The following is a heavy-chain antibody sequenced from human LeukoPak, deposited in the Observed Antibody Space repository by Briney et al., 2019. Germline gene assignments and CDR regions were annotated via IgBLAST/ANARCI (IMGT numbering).Heavy chain of an antibody. CDR1: GGSISSGGYY. V-gene: IGHV4-31*03. CDR3: GGSGSYPEHYFDY. CDR2: IYYSGST. D-gene: IGHD3-10*01. Sequence: SQTLSLTCTVSGGSISSGGYYWSWIRQHPGTGLEWIGYIYYSGSTYYNPSLKSRVTISVDTSKNQFSLKLSSVTAADTAVYYCGGSGSYPEHYFDYWGQGTLVTVSS. J-gene: IGHJ4*02.